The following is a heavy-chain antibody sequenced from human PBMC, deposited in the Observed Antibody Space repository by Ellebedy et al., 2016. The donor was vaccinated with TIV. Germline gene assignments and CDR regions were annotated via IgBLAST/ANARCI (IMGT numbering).Heavy chain of an antibody. J-gene: IGHJ3*02. V-gene: IGHV3-9*01. Sequence: GGSLRLSXAASGFTFDDYAMHWVRQAPGKGLEWVSGISWNSGSIGYADSVKGRFTISRDNAKNSLYLQMNSLRAEDTALYYCAKARYSSGWYIGWRAAFDIWGQGTMVTVSS. CDR2: ISWNSGSI. CDR1: GFTFDDYA. D-gene: IGHD6-19*01. CDR3: AKARYSSGWYIGWRAAFDI.